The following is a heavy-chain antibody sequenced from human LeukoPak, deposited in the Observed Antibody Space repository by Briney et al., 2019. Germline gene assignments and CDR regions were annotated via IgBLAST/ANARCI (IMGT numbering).Heavy chain of an antibody. CDR2: IYYSGDT. CDR1: GGPFRTSHYY. Sequence: SETLSLTCGVSGGPFRTSHYYWGWIRQPPGKGPEWIGSIYYSGDTYYNPSLKGRVTISFETSKSQFSLKLTSTTAADTAVYYCARHGWEEIPMAGFDPWGQGTLVIVSS. J-gene: IGHJ5*02. CDR3: ARHGWEEIPMAGFDP. V-gene: IGHV4-39*01. D-gene: IGHD1-26*01.